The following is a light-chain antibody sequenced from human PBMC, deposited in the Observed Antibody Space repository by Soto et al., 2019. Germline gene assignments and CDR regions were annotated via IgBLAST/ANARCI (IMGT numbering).Light chain of an antibody. Sequence: QSALTQPASVSGSPGQSITISCTGTSNDIGDSMYVSWYQQHPGKAPKLILYDVSYRPSGVSNRFSGSKSGNTASLTISGLQTEDEAEYYCSSYTTFLSVLFGGGTQLTVL. J-gene: IGLJ2*01. CDR1: SNDIGDSMY. CDR2: DVS. CDR3: SSYTTFLSVL. V-gene: IGLV2-14*03.